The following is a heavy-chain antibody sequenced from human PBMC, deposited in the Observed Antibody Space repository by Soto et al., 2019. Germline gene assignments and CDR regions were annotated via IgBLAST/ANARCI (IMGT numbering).Heavy chain of an antibody. V-gene: IGHV1-46*01. Sequence: QVQPVQSGAEVKKPGASVKVSCKASGYTFTSYYMHWVRQAPGQGLEWMGIINPSGGSTSYAQKFQGRVTMTRDTSTSTVYMELSSMRSEDTAVYYCARDWGNSWSYLIPGDNWFDPWGQGTLVTVSS. D-gene: IGHD1-26*01. J-gene: IGHJ5*02. CDR1: GYTFTSYY. CDR2: INPSGGST. CDR3: ARDWGNSWSYLIPGDNWFDP.